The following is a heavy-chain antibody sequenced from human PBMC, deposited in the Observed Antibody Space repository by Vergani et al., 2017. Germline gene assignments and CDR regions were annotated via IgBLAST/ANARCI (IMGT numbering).Heavy chain of an antibody. V-gene: IGHV1-69*01. CDR2: IIPIFGTA. J-gene: IGHJ4*02. Sequence: VSCKASGGTFSSYAISWVRQAPGQGLEWMGGIIPIFGTANYAQKFQGRVTITADESTSTAYMELSSLRSEDTAVYYCACGYSGYDAEYWGQGTLVTVSS. CDR3: ACGYSGYDAEY. CDR1: GGTFSSYA. D-gene: IGHD5-12*01.